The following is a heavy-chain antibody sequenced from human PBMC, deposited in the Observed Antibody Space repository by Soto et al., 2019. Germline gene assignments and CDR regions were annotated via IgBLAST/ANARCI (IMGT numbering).Heavy chain of an antibody. D-gene: IGHD2-2*01. Sequence: SVKVSCKASGGTFSSYAISWVRQAPGQGLEWMGGIIPIFGTANYAQKFQGRVTITADESTSTAYMELSSLRSEDTAVYYCARESIGYCSSTSCNQTRGFDPWGQGTLVTVSS. CDR3: ARESIGYCSSTSCNQTRGFDP. J-gene: IGHJ5*02. V-gene: IGHV1-69*13. CDR1: GGTFSSYA. CDR2: IIPIFGTA.